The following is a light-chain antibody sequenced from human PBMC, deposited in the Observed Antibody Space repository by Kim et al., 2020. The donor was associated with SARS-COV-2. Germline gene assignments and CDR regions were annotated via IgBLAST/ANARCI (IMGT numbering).Light chain of an antibody. V-gene: IGLV3-19*01. Sequence: LGQTVRITCQGDSLRSYYANWYQQKPGQAPLLVIYGKNNRPSGIPDRFSGSSSGNIASLTITGAQAEDEADYYCNSRDSSGNHRWVFGGGTQLTVL. CDR3: NSRDSSGNHRWV. CDR1: SLRSYY. CDR2: GKN. J-gene: IGLJ3*02.